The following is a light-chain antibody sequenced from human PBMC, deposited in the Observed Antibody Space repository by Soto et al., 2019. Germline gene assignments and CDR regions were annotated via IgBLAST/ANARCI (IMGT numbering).Light chain of an antibody. V-gene: IGKV3-20*01. J-gene: IGKJ3*01. CDR1: QSVSSSY. Sequence: EIVLTQSPGTLSLSPGERATLSCRASQSVSSSYLAWYQQKPGQAPRLLIYGASSRATGIADRFSGSGSGTDCTLTISRLEPEDFAVYFCQQYVSSPLTFGPGTKVDIK. CDR2: GAS. CDR3: QQYVSSPLT.